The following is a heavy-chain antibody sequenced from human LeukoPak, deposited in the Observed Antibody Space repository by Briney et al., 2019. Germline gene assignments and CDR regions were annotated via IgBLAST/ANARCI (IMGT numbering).Heavy chain of an antibody. J-gene: IGHJ6*03. Sequence: ASVKVSCKASGYTFTGYYMHWVRQAPGQGLEWMGWINPNSGGTNYAQKFQGRVTMTRDTSISTAYMELSRLRSDDTAVYYCARVLYSIAAAGTSGSLDYYYYYMDVWGKGTTVTVSS. CDR2: INPNSGGT. CDR3: ARVLYSIAAAGTSGSLDYYYYYMDV. V-gene: IGHV1-2*02. CDR1: GYTFTGYY. D-gene: IGHD6-13*01.